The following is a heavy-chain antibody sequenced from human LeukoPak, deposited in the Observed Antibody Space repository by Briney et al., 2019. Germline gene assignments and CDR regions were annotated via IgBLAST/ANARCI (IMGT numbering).Heavy chain of an antibody. CDR2: ISWNSGSI. CDR1: GFTFDDYA. V-gene: IGHV3-9*01. J-gene: IGHJ4*02. Sequence: SLRLSCAASGFTFDDYAMHWVRQAPGKGLEWVSGISWNSGSIGYADSAKGRFTISRDNAKNSLYLQMNSLRAEDTALYYCGRFRSGFDYWGQGTLATVSS. CDR3: GRFRSGFDY. D-gene: IGHD3-10*01.